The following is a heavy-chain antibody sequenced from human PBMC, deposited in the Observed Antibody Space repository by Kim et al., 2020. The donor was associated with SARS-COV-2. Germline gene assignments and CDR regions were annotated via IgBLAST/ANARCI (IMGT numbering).Heavy chain of an antibody. D-gene: IGHD3-9*01. CDR2: ISSSSSTI. Sequence: GGSLRLSCAASGFTFSSYSMNWVRQAPGKGLEWVSYISSSSSTIYYADSVKGRFTISRDNAKNSLYLQMNSLRDEDTAVYYCARVSRGYFDWPDAFDIWGQGTMVTVSS. V-gene: IGHV3-48*02. CDR1: GFTFSSYS. CDR3: ARVSRGYFDWPDAFDI. J-gene: IGHJ3*02.